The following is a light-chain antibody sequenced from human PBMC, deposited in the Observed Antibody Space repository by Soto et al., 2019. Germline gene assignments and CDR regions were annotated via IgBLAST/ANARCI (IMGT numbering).Light chain of an antibody. CDR3: QQYYDYPWT. V-gene: IGKV1-5*01. Sequence: IQVTQSPFTLSASLGDRGTITCRASQSIGDRLAWHQQKPGKAPKVLISDVSRLKSGVPSRFSGSGSGTEFILSISSLQPDDFATYYCQQYYDYPWTFGQGTKVDIK. J-gene: IGKJ1*01. CDR1: QSIGDR. CDR2: DVS.